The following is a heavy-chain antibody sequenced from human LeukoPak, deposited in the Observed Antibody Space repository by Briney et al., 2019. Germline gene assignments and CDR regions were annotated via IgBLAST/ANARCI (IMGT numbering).Heavy chain of an antibody. D-gene: IGHD2-21*01. V-gene: IGHV3-33*08. CDR1: GSSFSIYT. Sequence: GGSLRLSCAASGSSFSIYTMHWVRQAPGKGLEWVAVIGSDGRNKFYADSVAGRFSVSRDNFKNTLFLQMNSLRAEDTGVYFCARDDLVLDENGFDMWGRGTMVTVSS. CDR3: ARDDLVLDENGFDM. J-gene: IGHJ3*02. CDR2: IGSDGRNK.